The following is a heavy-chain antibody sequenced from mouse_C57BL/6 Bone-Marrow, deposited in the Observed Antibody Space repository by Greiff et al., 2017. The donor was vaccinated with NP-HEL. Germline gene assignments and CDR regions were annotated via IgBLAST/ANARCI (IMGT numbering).Heavy chain of an antibody. V-gene: IGHV1-80*01. D-gene: IGHD1-1*01. Sequence: PLQQSGAELVKPGASVKISCKASGYAFSSYWMNWVKQRPGKGLEWIGQIYPGDGDTNYNGKFKGKATLTADKSSSTAYMQLSSLTSEDSAVYFCAREDYGSTCMDYWGQGTSVTVSS. CDR1: GYAFSSYW. J-gene: IGHJ4*01. CDR2: IYPGDGDT. CDR3: AREDYGSTCMDY.